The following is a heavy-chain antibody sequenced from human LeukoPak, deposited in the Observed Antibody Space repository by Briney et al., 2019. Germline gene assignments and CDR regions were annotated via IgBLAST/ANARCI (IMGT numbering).Heavy chain of an antibody. CDR1: AVSISDYH. V-gene: IGHV4-59*01. J-gene: IGHJ4*02. Sequence: SETLSLTCSVSAVSISDYHWIWIRQPPAKGLEWKGYFPYSVSTRYNPSIKSRVTMSVDTSKNQFSLRLISVAAADTAVYYCARMYSGTSYYFDFWGQGTLVTVSS. D-gene: IGHD1-26*01. CDR3: ARMYSGTSYYFDF. CDR2: FPYSVST.